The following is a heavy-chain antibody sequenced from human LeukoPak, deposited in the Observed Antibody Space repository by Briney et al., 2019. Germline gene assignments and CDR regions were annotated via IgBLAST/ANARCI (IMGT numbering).Heavy chain of an antibody. CDR2: ISYDGSNK. J-gene: IGHJ4*02. CDR3: ASHSGSYYYYFDY. V-gene: IGHV3-30-3*02. D-gene: IGHD1-26*01. CDR1: GFTFTPHA. Sequence: ERSLRLSCAASGFTFTPHAMHWVRQAPGKGLEGVAVISYDGSNKYYADSVKGRFTISRDNSKNTLYLQMNSLRAEDTAVYYCASHSGSYYYYFDYWGQGTLVTVSS.